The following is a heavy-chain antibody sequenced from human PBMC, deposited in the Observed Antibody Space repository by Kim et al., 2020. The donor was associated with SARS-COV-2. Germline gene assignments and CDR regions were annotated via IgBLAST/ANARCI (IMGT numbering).Heavy chain of an antibody. CDR1: GFTFSSYA. CDR3: ARDPYYDFWSGLGSMHFDI. Sequence: GGSLRLSCAASGFTFSSYAMHWVRQAPGKGLEWVAVISYDGSNKYYADSVKGRFTISRDNSKNTLYLQMNSLRAEDTAVYYCARDPYYDFWSGLGSMHFDIWAQGTMVTVSS. CDR2: ISYDGSNK. J-gene: IGHJ3*02. D-gene: IGHD3-3*01. V-gene: IGHV3-30-3*01.